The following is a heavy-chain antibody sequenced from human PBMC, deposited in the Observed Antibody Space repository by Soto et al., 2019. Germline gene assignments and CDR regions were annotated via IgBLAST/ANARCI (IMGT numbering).Heavy chain of an antibody. D-gene: IGHD2-15*01. J-gene: IGHJ6*01. V-gene: IGHV1-18*01. CDR1: GYTFTSYG. CDR3: AGAGNCGVVTASRHRDGFGI. CDR2: ISAYNGNT. Sequence: ASVKVSCKASGYTFTSYGISWVRQAPGQGLEWMGWISAYNGNTSYAQKAQGRGTVTKGTSPSTAYMGVRGLKSGETAVYYCAGAGNCGVVTASRHRDGFGIRGQGKTGPGSP.